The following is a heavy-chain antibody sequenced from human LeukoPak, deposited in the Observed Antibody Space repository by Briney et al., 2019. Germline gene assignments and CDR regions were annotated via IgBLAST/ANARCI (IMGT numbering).Heavy chain of an antibody. D-gene: IGHD2-21*01. V-gene: IGHV3-23*01. CDR2: ISSSGANT. CDR3: ARVIFVVVIANALDY. Sequence: GSLRPSCAVSTFTLGSEAMSWVRQAPGEGLEWVSAISSSGANTYYADSVKSRFTISRGNSKNTLYLQMNSRRAEDTAVYYCARVIFVVVIANALDYWGQGTLVTVSS. CDR1: TFTLGSEA. J-gene: IGHJ4*02.